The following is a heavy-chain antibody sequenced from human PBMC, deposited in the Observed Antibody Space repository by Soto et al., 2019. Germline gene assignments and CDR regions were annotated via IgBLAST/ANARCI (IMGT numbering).Heavy chain of an antibody. CDR3: TRGAWDCGSASCLINR. V-gene: IGHV3-74*01. CDR1: GFIFSNFW. J-gene: IGHJ5*02. D-gene: IGHD2-2*01. CDR2: VNTDGSTT. Sequence: EEQMVESGGGSVQPGGSLRLSCEASGFIFSNFWMHWVRQVPGRGLVWVSGVNTDGSTTAYADSVKGRFTISRDNARKKVFLEMNSLRAEETAIYYCTRGAWDCGSASCLINRWGQGTLVTVSS.